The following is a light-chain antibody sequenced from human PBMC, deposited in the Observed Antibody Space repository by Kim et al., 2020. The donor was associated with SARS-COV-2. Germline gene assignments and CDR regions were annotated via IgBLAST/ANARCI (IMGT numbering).Light chain of an antibody. CDR2: DAS. Sequence: LCPGERATLPCRASQSVSSYLAWYQQKPGQAPRLLIYDASNRATGIPARFSGGGSGTDFTLTISSLEPEDFAVYYCQQRSNWVYSFGPGTKVDIK. CDR3: QQRSNWVYS. CDR1: QSVSSY. J-gene: IGKJ3*01. V-gene: IGKV3-11*01.